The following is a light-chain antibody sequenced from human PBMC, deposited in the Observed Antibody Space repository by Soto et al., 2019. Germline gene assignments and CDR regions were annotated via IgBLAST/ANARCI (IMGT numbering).Light chain of an antibody. CDR3: QQYYSTPRT. CDR2: WAS. J-gene: IGKJ1*01. V-gene: IGKV4-1*01. Sequence: DIVMTQSPDSLAVSLGERATLNCKSNQSLLDSSNNKDYLTWYQQKPGQPPKLIIYWASTREFGVPDRFSGSGSGTDFTLTISSLQAEDVAVYSCQQYYSTPRTFGHGTKVDIK. CDR1: QSLLDSSNNKDY.